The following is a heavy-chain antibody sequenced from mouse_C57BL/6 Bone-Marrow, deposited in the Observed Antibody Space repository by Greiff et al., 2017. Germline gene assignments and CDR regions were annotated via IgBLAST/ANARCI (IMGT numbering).Heavy chain of an antibody. D-gene: IGHD1-1*01. V-gene: IGHV5-4*01. J-gene: IGHJ4*01. Sequence: EVHLVESGGGLVKPGGSLKLSCAATGFTFSSYAMSWVRQTPEKRLEWVATISDGGSYTYYPDNVKGRFTISRDNAKNNLYLQMSHLKSEDTAMYYCARPGGSSPYYYAMDYGGQGTSVTVSS. CDR2: ISDGGSYT. CDR1: GFTFSSYA. CDR3: ARPGGSSPYYYAMDY.